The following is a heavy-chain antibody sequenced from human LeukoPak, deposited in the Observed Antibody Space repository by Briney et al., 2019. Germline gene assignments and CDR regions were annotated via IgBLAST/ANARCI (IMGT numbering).Heavy chain of an antibody. CDR2: ISSSSSYI. V-gene: IGHV3-21*01. CDR1: GFTFSSYS. J-gene: IGHJ5*02. Sequence: GGSLRLSCAASGFTFSSYSMNWVRQAPGKGLKWVSSISSSSSYIYYADSVKGRFTISRDNAKNSLYLQMNSLRAEDTAVYYCARADSSGYYNWFDPWGQGTLVTVSS. CDR3: ARADSSGYYNWFDP. D-gene: IGHD3-22*01.